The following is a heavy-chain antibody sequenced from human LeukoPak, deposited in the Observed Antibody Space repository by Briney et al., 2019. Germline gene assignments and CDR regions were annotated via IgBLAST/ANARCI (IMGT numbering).Heavy chain of an antibody. D-gene: IGHD3-22*01. CDR2: MNPNSGNT. Sequence: ASVNVSCKASGYTFTSYHINWVRQATGQGLEWMGWMNPNSGNTGYAQKFQGRVTMTRNTSISTAYMELRSVRYEARAVYYCARVSSGYYDYWGQGTLVTVSS. V-gene: IGHV1-8*01. J-gene: IGHJ4*02. CDR3: ARVSSGYYDY. CDR1: GYTFTSYH.